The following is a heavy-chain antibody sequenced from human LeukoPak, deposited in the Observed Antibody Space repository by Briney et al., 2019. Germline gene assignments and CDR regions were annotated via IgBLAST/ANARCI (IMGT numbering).Heavy chain of an antibody. CDR1: GGTFSSYA. J-gene: IGHJ6*02. V-gene: IGHV1-69*13. Sequence: AASGKVSCTASGGTFSSYAISWVRQAPGQGLEWMGGIIPIFGTANYAQKFQGRVTITADESTSTAYMELSSLRSEDTAVYYCASSVSSSWYFGYYYYGMDVWGQGTTVTVSS. CDR3: ASSVSSSWYFGYYYYGMDV. CDR2: IIPIFGTA. D-gene: IGHD6-13*01.